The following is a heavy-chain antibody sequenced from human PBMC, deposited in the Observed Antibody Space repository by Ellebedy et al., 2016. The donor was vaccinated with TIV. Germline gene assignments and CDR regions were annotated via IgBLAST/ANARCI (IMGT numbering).Heavy chain of an antibody. J-gene: IGHJ6*02. Sequence: ASVKVSCKASGHTLTRHHMHWVRQAPGQGLEWMGIINPSGGSTSYAQKFQGRVTMTRDTSTSTVYMELSSLRSEDTAVYYCARVLVATSNYGMDVWGQGTTVTVSS. V-gene: IGHV1-46*01. CDR2: INPSGGST. CDR3: ARVLVATSNYGMDV. CDR1: GHTLTRHH. D-gene: IGHD5-12*01.